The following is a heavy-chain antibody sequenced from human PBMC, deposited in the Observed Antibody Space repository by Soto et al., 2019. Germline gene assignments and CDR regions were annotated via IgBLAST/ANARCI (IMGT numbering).Heavy chain of an antibody. CDR2: IYASGSP. CDR1: GGSISVYY. D-gene: IGHD1-1*01. CDR3: VRDGTKTLRDWFDP. V-gene: IGHV4-59*12. J-gene: IGHJ5*02. Sequence: PSETLSLTCTISGGSISVYYWSWVRQPPGHELEWIGYIYASGSPYYNPSLRSRVTISADTSKNQISLKLRSVTAADTAVYYCVRDGTKTLRDWFDPWGQGISVTVSS.